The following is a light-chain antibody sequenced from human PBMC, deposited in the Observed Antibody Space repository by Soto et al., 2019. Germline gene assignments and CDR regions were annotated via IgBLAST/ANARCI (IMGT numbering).Light chain of an antibody. CDR2: GAS. J-gene: IGKJ5*01. CDR3: QQYGTSPRIT. Sequence: EIELTQSPGTLSLSPGERATLSCRASQSVSSNYLAWYQQKPGQAPRLLIYGASSRATGIPDRFSGSGSGTDFTLTISRLEPEDFAVYYCQQYGTSPRITFGQGTRLEIK. V-gene: IGKV3-20*01. CDR1: QSVSSNY.